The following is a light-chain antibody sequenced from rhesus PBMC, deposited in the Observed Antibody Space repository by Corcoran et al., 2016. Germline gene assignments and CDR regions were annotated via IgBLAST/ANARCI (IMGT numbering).Light chain of an antibody. CDR1: QSLLYSSNNKNY. CDR3: QQYYSTPLT. CDR2: WAS. Sequence: DIVMTQSPDSLAVSLGERVTINCKSSQSLLYSSNNKNYLAWYQQKPGQAPQLLIYWASTRESGVPNRFSGLGSGTEFTLTISGLQADDVAVYYCQQYYSTPLTFGGGTKVEIK. V-gene: IGKV4-1*01. J-gene: IGKJ4*01.